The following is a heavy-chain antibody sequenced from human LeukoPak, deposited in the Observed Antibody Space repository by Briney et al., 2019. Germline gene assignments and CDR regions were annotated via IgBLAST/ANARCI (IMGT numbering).Heavy chain of an antibody. V-gene: IGHV4-59*01. J-gene: IGHJ5*02. D-gene: IGHD3-10*01. Sequence: SETLFLTCTVSGGSISTYYWSWIRQPPGKGLEWIGYIYYSGSTNYNPSLKSRVTISVDTSKNQFSLKLSSVTAADTAVYYCARLGFGESPFDPWGQGTLVAVSS. CDR2: IYYSGST. CDR1: GGSISTYY. CDR3: ARLGFGESPFDP.